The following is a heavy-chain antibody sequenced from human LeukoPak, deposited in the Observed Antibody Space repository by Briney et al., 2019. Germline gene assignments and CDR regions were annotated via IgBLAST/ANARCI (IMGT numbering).Heavy chain of an antibody. CDR3: AKDPRIGAAAGTGSDY. J-gene: IGHJ4*02. CDR1: GFTFSSYG. CDR2: IRYDGSNK. D-gene: IGHD6-13*01. V-gene: IGHV3-30*02. Sequence: GGSLRLSCAASGFTFSSYGMHWVRQAPGKGLEWVAFIRYDGSNKYYADSVKGRFTISRDNSKNTLYLQMNSLRAKDTAVYYCAKDPRIGAAAGTGSDYWGQGTLVTVSS.